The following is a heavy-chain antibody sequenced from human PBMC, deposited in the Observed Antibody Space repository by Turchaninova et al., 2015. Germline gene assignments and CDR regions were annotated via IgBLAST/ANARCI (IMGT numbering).Heavy chain of an antibody. V-gene: IGHV4-38-2*01. J-gene: IGHJ4*02. CDR2: IYNSGRT. Sequence: QVQLQESGPGLAKPSETLSLTCAVSGYSISSGYYWGWIRQAPGKGLEWIGSIYNSGRTYYNPSLKSRVIIALDMSKDQFSLKLISVTAADTAFYYWVRSGGSGTPFDSWGLGTLVTVSS. CDR1: GYSISSGYY. CDR3: VRSGGSGTPFDS. D-gene: IGHD1/OR15-1a*01.